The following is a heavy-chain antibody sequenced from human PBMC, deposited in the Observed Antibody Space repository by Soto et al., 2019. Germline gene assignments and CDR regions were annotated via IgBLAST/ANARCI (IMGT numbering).Heavy chain of an antibody. D-gene: IGHD2-8*01. J-gene: IGHJ1*01. Sequence: GGSLRLSCATSGFTFSTYAMHWVRQAPGRGLEYVSAISSNGRSTYYANSVKGRFTISRDNSKNTLYLQMDSLRAEDMAVYYCARDRCTNGVCYAPSDDWGQGTLVTVSS. CDR1: GFTFSTYA. CDR3: ARDRCTNGVCYAPSDD. V-gene: IGHV3-64*01. CDR2: ISSNGRST.